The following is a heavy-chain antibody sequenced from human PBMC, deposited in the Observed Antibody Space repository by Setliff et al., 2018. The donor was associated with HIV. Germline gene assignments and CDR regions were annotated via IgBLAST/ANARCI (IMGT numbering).Heavy chain of an antibody. J-gene: IGHJ4*02. D-gene: IGHD4-17*01. CDR3: ASFPYADRPVPPY. CDR1: GVSISNYY. V-gene: IGHV4-59*12. CDR2: MYYSGNT. Sequence: SETLSLTCTVSGVSISNYYWSWIRQPPGKGLEWIGYMYYSGNTNYNPSLKSRLTMSVDKSKNKFSLTLTSVTAADTAVYYCASFPYADRPVPPYWGQGILVTVSS.